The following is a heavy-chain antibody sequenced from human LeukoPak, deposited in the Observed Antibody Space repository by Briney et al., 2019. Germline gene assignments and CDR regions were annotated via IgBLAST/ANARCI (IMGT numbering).Heavy chain of an antibody. CDR2: VYYTGRT. V-gene: IGHV4-59*01. J-gene: IGHJ3*02. Sequence: SETLSLTCTLSGGSISSYYWNWIRQPPGKGLQWMGHVYYTGRTTYNPSLKSRLSISLDTSKNQLSLKLTSVTAADTALYYCARAGSNYGADAYDIWGQGTKVTVSS. D-gene: IGHD3-10*01. CDR1: GGSISSYY. CDR3: ARAGSNYGADAYDI.